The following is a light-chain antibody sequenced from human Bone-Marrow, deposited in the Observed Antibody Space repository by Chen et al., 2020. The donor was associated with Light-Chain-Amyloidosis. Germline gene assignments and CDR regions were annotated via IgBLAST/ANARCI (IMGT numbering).Light chain of an antibody. V-gene: IGLV2-8*01. CDR2: EVT. Sequence: QSALTQPPSASGSPGQSVTISCTGTSSDVGAYNYVSWYQLLPGKAPKLMIYEVTKRPSGVPGRFSGFKSGNTASLTVSGLQAGDEADYYCCSYAGADNHVFFGGGTKLTVL. CDR1: SSDVGAYNY. J-gene: IGLJ2*01. CDR3: CSYAGADNHVF.